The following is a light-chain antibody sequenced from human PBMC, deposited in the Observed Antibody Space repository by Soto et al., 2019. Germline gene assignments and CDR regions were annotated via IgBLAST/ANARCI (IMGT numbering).Light chain of an antibody. Sequence: EIVLTQSPGTLSLSPGERATLSCRASQSVSSNLAWYQQKPGQAPRLLIYGASTRATGIPARFSGSGSGTDFTLTISCLQSEDFATYYCQQYYSYPPTFGQGTRLEIK. CDR3: QQYYSYPPT. V-gene: IGKV3-15*01. J-gene: IGKJ5*01. CDR2: GAS. CDR1: QSVSSN.